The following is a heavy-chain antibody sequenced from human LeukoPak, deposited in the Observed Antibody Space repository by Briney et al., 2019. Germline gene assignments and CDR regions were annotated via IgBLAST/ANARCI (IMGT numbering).Heavy chain of an antibody. J-gene: IGHJ6*03. CDR3: ARDAFVVPAANPYYYYMDV. CDR1: GYTFTSYG. V-gene: IGHV1-18*01. Sequence: ASVKVSCKASGYTFTSYGISWVRQAPGQGLEWMGWISAYIGNTNYAQKLQGRVTMTTDTSTSTAYMELRSLRSDDTAVYYCARDAFVVPAANPYYYYMDVWGKGTTVTISS. CDR2: ISAYIGNT. D-gene: IGHD2-2*01.